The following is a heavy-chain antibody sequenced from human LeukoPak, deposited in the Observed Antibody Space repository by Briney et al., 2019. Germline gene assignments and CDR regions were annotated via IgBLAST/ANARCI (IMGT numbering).Heavy chain of an antibody. CDR2: INSDESTT. CDR1: GFTFSAYW. Sequence: RSGVSLRLSCAVSGFTFSAYWMHWVRQTRGKGLVWVSCINSDESTTNYADSVKGRFTISGDNAKNTMYLQMNSLRVEDTAVYYCARGGVFGRNGMDVWGQGTTVTVSS. CDR3: ARGGVFGRNGMDV. V-gene: IGHV3-74*01. J-gene: IGHJ6*02. D-gene: IGHD6-13*01.